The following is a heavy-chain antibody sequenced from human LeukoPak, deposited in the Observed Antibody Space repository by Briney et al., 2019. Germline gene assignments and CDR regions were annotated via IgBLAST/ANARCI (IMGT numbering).Heavy chain of an antibody. CDR1: GGSISSGSYY. D-gene: IGHD1-26*01. J-gene: IGHJ5*02. CDR3: ARDKVGQNWFDP. V-gene: IGHV4-61*02. Sequence: TSQTLSLTCTVSGGSISSGSYYWSWIRQPAGKGLEWIGRIYTSGSTNYNPSLKSRVTISVDTSKNQFSLKLSSVTAADTAVYYCARDKVGQNWFDPWGQGTLVTVSS. CDR2: IYTSGST.